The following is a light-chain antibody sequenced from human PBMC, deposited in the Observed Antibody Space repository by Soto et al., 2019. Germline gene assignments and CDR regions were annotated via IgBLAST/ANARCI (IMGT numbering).Light chain of an antibody. CDR1: SSDVGGYNY. J-gene: IGLJ2*01. Sequence: QSALTQPPSASGSPGQSVTISCTGTSSDVGGYNYVSWYQQHPGKAPKLMIYEVNKRPSGVPDRFSASKSGNTASLTVSGLQPEDEADYYCSSYAGSNILFGGGTKLTVL. V-gene: IGLV2-8*01. CDR3: SSYAGSNIL. CDR2: EVN.